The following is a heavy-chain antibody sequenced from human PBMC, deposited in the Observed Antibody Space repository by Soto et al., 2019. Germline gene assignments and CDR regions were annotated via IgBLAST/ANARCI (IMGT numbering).Heavy chain of an antibody. CDR1: GGSISSYY. D-gene: IGHD1-26*01. Sequence: PSETLSLTCTVSGGSISSYYWSWIRQPPGKGLEWIGYIYYSGSTYYNPSLKSRVTISVDTSKNQFSLKLSSVTAADTAVYYCARAGSGQWYNWFDPWGQGTLVTVSS. J-gene: IGHJ5*02. V-gene: IGHV4-59*12. CDR2: IYYSGST. CDR3: ARAGSGQWYNWFDP.